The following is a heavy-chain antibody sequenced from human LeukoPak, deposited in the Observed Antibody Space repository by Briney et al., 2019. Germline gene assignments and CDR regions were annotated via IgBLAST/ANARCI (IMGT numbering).Heavy chain of an antibody. CDR3: AKESGYCSSTSCFADAFDI. CDR1: GFTFSSYG. Sequence: QAGGSLRLSCAASGFTFSSYGMHWVRQAPGKGLEWVAMIWYDGSNKYYADSVKGRLTISRDNSKTTLHLQMNSLRAEDTAVYYCAKESGYCSSTSCFADAFDIWGQGTLVTVSS. J-gene: IGHJ3*02. D-gene: IGHD2-2*01. V-gene: IGHV3-33*06. CDR2: IWYDGSNK.